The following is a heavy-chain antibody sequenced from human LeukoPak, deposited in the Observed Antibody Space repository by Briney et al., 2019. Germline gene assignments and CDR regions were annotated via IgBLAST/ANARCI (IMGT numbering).Heavy chain of an antibody. D-gene: IGHD3-16*01. Sequence: KPGGSLRLSCVASEFTFSAYGMSWVRQAPGTGLEWVSSISGSGSSIHYKESVRGRFTISRDNSGNSIYLQMNSLRAEDTAVYYCARFVAYWNPSGMDVWGQGTTVIVSS. CDR1: EFTFSAYG. J-gene: IGHJ6*02. V-gene: IGHV3-21*01. CDR2: ISGSGSSI. CDR3: ARFVAYWNPSGMDV.